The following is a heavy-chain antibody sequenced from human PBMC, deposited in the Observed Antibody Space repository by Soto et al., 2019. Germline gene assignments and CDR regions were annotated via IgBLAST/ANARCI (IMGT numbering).Heavy chain of an antibody. D-gene: IGHD3-3*01. CDR3: ARAPKEEANTYDFWSGYYLPYYYYYMDV. Sequence: QVQLVQSGAEVKKPGASVKVSCKASGYTFTSYGISWVRQAPGQGLEWMGWISAYNGNTNYAQKLQGRVTVTTDTSTSTAYMELRSLRSDDTAVYYCARAPKEEANTYDFWSGYYLPYYYYYMDVWGKGTTVTVSS. V-gene: IGHV1-18*01. CDR2: ISAYNGNT. CDR1: GYTFTSYG. J-gene: IGHJ6*03.